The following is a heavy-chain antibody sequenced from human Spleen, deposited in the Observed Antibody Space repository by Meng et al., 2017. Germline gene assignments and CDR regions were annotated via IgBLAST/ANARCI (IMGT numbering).Heavy chain of an antibody. Sequence: GESLKISCAASGFSFSNYGMNWVRQAPGKGLEWVAVIWFDGSVKYYADSVKGRFSISRDNPKNTLYLQLNSLRVDDTAVYYCARGGGSYFLDHWGQGILVTVSS. CDR2: IWFDGSVK. V-gene: IGHV3-33*01. CDR1: GFSFSNYG. D-gene: IGHD1-26*01. CDR3: ARGGGSYFLDH. J-gene: IGHJ4*02.